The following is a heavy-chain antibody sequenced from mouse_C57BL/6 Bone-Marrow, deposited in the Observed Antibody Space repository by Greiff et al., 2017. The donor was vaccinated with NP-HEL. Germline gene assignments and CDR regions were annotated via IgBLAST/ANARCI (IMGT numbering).Heavy chain of an antibody. V-gene: IGHV1-76*01. CDR1: GYTFTDYY. CDR2: IYPGSGNT. CDR3: ARGGIYWGYFDV. Sequence: VQLQQSGAELVRPGASVKLSCKASGYTFTDYYINWVKQRPGQGLEWIARIYPGSGNTYYNEKFKGKATLTAEKSSSTAYMQLSSLTSEDSAVYFCARGGIYWGYFDVWGTGTTVTVSS. D-gene: IGHD2-1*01. J-gene: IGHJ1*03.